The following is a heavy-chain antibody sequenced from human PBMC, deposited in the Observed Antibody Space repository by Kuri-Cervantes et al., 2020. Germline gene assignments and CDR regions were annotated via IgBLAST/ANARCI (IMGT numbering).Heavy chain of an antibody. CDR2: MNPNSGNT. CDR1: GYTFTSYG. D-gene: IGHD6-13*01. V-gene: IGHV1-8*02. J-gene: IGHJ4*02. CDR3: ARAYPGSSSWYVY. Sequence: ASVKVSCKASGYTFTSYGISWVRQAPGQGLEWMGWMNPNSGNTGYAQKSQGRVTMTRNTSISTAYMELSSLRSEDTAVYYCARAYPGSSSWYVYWGQGTLVTVSS.